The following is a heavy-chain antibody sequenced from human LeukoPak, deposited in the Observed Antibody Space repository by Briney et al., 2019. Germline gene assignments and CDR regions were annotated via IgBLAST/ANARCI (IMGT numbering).Heavy chain of an antibody. D-gene: IGHD3-22*01. V-gene: IGHV1-2*06. CDR2: INPNSGGT. Sequence: ASVKVSCKASGYTFIGYYMHWVRQAPGQGLEWMGRINPNSGGTNYAQKFQGRVTITADESTSTAYMELSSLRSEDTAVYYCARAGNFRHYYDSSGYYFDYWGQGTLVTVSS. J-gene: IGHJ4*02. CDR3: ARAGNFRHYYDSSGYYFDY. CDR1: GYTFIGYY.